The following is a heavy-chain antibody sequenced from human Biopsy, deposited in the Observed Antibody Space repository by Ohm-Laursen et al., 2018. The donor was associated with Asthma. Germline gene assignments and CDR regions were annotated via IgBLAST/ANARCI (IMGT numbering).Heavy chain of an antibody. CDR2: GGSYYDGGLK. V-gene: IGHV3-30*03. J-gene: IGHJ4*02. CDR3: ARDVMEWYLPAFDF. D-gene: IGHD3-3*01. CDR1: GFTFSNYG. Sequence: SLRLSCAASGFTFSNYGMHWVRQAPGKGLEWVAVGGSYYDGGLKYYADSVNGRFTVSRDDSKNTLYLQMNGLRPDDTAVYYCARDVMEWYLPAFDFWGQGTLVTVSS.